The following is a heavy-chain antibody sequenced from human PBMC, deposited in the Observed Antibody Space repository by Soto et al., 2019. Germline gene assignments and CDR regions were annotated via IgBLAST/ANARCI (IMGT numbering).Heavy chain of an antibody. J-gene: IGHJ4*02. D-gene: IGHD3-22*01. CDR3: ARVGGYDSSGYYYYFGY. Sequence: GGSLRLSCAASGFTFSSYSMNWVRQAPGKGLEWVSSISSSSSYIYYADSVKGRFTISRDNAKNSLYLQMNSLRAEDTAVYYCARVGGYDSSGYYYYFGYWGQGTLVTVSS. CDR1: GFTFSSYS. V-gene: IGHV3-21*01. CDR2: ISSSSSYI.